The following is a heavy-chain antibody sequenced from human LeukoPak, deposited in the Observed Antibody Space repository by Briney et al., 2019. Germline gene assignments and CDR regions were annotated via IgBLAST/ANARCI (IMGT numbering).Heavy chain of an antibody. Sequence: GGSLRLSCAASGFTFSSYGMHWVRQAPGKGLEWVAVISYDGSNEYYADSVKGRFTISRDNAKNSLYLQMNSLRADDTAVYYCVSGAFDFWGQGTMVTVSS. J-gene: IGHJ3*01. CDR3: VSGAFDF. CDR2: ISYDGSNE. CDR1: GFTFSSYG. V-gene: IGHV3-30*03.